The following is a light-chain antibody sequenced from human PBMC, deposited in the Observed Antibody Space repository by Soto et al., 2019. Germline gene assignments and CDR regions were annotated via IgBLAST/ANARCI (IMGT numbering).Light chain of an antibody. CDR3: QQYNKWPPT. J-gene: IGKJ1*01. V-gene: IGKV3-15*01. CDR2: AAS. CDR1: QSVGSN. Sequence: EVVMKQSPATLSVSPGERATLSCRASQSVGSNLAWYQQKPGQAPRLLIYAASTRATGIPARFSGSGSGTEFTLTISSLQSEDFAVYHCQQYNKWPPTFGQGTKVDVK.